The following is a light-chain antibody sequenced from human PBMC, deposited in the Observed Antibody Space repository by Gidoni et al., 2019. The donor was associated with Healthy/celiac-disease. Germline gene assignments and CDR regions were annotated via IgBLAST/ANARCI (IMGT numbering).Light chain of an antibody. V-gene: IGKV1-39*01. Sequence: DIQMTQSPSSLSASVGDRVTITCRASQSISSYLNWYQQKPGEATKLLIYAASSLQSGVPSRFSGSGSGTDFTLTISSLQPEDFATYYCQQRYSTPYTFGQGTKLEIK. CDR3: QQRYSTPYT. CDR1: QSISSY. CDR2: AAS. J-gene: IGKJ2*01.